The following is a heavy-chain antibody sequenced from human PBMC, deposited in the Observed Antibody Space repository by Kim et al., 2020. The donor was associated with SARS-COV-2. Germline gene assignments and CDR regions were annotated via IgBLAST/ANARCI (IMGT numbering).Heavy chain of an antibody. J-gene: IGHJ6*02. Sequence: SETLSLTCTVSGGSVSSGSYYWSWIRQPPGKGLEWIGYIYYSGSTNYNPSLKSRVTISVDTSKNQFSLKLSSVTAADTAVYYCAEHNSSWDNYYYGMDVWGQGTTVTVSS. CDR1: GGSVSSGSYY. V-gene: IGHV4-61*01. CDR3: AEHNSSWDNYYYGMDV. CDR2: IYYSGST. D-gene: IGHD6-13*01.